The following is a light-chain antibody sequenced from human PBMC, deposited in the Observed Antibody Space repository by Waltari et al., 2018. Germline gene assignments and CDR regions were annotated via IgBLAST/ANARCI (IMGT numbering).Light chain of an antibody. J-gene: IGKJ1*01. CDR1: QSVSSY. V-gene: IGKV3-11*01. Sequence: EIVLTQSPATLSLSPGERATLSCRASQSVSSYLAWYQQMPGQAPKLLIHSASIRATGIPARFSVSGSGTDFTLTISSLEPEDFAVYYCQQRSNWPRTFGQGTKVEIK. CDR3: QQRSNWPRT. CDR2: SAS.